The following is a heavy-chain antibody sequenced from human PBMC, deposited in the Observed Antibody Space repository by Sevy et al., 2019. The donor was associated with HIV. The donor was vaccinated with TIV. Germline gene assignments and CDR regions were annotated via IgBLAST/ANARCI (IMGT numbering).Heavy chain of an antibody. CDR3: ARITSREVKYYESSGYYYFDS. V-gene: IGHV4-31*03. Sequence: SETLSLTCNVSGGSISTTGYYWSWVRQHPGKGLAWIGYLYYSGSSDYNPSLKSRVSMSLDRSKNQFSLNLSSVTAADTAVYYCARITSREVKYYESSGYYYFDSWGQGTLVTVSS. D-gene: IGHD3-22*01. J-gene: IGHJ4*02. CDR2: LYYSGSS. CDR1: GGSISTTGYY.